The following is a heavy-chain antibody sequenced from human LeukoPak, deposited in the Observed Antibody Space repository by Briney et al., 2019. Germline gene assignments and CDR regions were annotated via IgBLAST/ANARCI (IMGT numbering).Heavy chain of an antibody. Sequence: SETLSLTCTVSGGSISSSTYYWGWIRQPPGKGLEWIGSLYYSGSTYYNPSLKSRVTISIDTSENQFSLKLASVAAADTAVYYCARQIGAGRWSFDYWGQGTLVTVSS. J-gene: IGHJ4*02. CDR2: LYYSGST. CDR1: GGSISSSTYY. D-gene: IGHD4-23*01. V-gene: IGHV4-39*01. CDR3: ARQIGAGRWSFDY.